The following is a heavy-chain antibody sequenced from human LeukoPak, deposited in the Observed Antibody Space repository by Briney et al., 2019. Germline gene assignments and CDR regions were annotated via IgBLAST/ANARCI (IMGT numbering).Heavy chain of an antibody. CDR3: ARAIRFLEWFSWFDP. V-gene: IGHV4-34*01. Sequence: KSSETLSLTCAVYGGSFSGYYWSWIRQPPGKGLEWIGEINHSRSTNYNPSLKSRVTISVDTSKNQFSLKLSSVTAADTAVYYCARAIRFLEWFSWFDPWGQGTLVTVSS. CDR1: GGSFSGYY. J-gene: IGHJ5*02. D-gene: IGHD3-3*01. CDR2: INHSRST.